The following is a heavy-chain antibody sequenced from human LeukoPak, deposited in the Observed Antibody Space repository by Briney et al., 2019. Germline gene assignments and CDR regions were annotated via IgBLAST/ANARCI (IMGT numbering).Heavy chain of an antibody. CDR3: ARPYLGYYYYMDV. CDR1: GGSFSGYY. D-gene: IGHD3-16*01. V-gene: IGHV4-34*01. CDR2: INHSGST. Sequence: SETLSLTCAVYGGSFSGYYWSWIRQPPGKGLEWIGEINHSGSTNYNPSLKSRVTISVDTSKNQFSLKLSPVTAADTAVYYCARPYLGYYYYMDVWGKGTTVTVSS. J-gene: IGHJ6*03.